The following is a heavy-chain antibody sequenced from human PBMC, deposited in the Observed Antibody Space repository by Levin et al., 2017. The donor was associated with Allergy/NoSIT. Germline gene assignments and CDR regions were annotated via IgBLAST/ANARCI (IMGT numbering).Heavy chain of an antibody. Sequence: ETLSLTCAASGFTFSSYAMSWVRQAPGKGLEWVSAISGSGGSTYYADSVKGRFTISRDNSKNTLYLQMNSLRAEDTAVYYCAKVGHYGWYFDRWGRGTLVTVS. CDR2: ISGSGGST. CDR1: GFTFSSYA. V-gene: IGHV3-23*01. D-gene: IGHD4-17*01. CDR3: AKVGHYGWYFDR. J-gene: IGHJ2*01.